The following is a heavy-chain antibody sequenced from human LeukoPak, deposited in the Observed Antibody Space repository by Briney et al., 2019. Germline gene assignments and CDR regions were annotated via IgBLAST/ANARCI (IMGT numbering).Heavy chain of an antibody. D-gene: IGHD2-15*01. J-gene: IGHJ3*02. CDR2: IDPNSGGT. CDR1: GYTFTGYY. Sequence: ASVKVSFKASGYTFTGYYMHWVRQAPGQGLEWMGWIDPNSGGTNYAQKFQGRVTMARDTSISTAYMELSRLRSDDTAVYYCAAGRQYCGGGSCYGDDAFDIWGRGTMVTVSS. CDR3: AAGRQYCGGGSCYGDDAFDI. V-gene: IGHV1-2*02.